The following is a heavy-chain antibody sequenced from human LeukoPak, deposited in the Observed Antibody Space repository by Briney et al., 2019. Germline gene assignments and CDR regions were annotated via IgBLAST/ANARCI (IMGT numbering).Heavy chain of an antibody. D-gene: IGHD3-10*01. J-gene: IGHJ4*02. CDR2: ISYDGGNT. Sequence: PGGSLRLPCAASGFTFSSYAMHWVRQTSGKGLEWVAVISYDGGNTYYADSVKGRFTISRDNSKNTLYLQLNSLRAEDTAVYYCGRDSTYYYGSGSSGPHYFDYWGRGTLVTVSS. V-gene: IGHV3-30*01. CDR3: GRDSTYYYGSGSSGPHYFDY. CDR1: GFTFSSYA.